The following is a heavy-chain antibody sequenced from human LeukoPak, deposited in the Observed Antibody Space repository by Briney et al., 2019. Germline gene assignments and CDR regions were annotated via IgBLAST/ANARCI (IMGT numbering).Heavy chain of an antibody. J-gene: IGHJ4*02. V-gene: IGHV1-3*01. Sequence: ASVKVSCKASGYTFTSYAMHWVRQAPGQRPEWMGWINAGNGNTKYSQKFQGRVTITRDTSASTAYMELSSLRSEDTAVYYCARASIAVAGRWYYWGQGTLVTVSS. CDR2: INAGNGNT. CDR3: ARASIAVAGRWYY. CDR1: GYTFTSYA. D-gene: IGHD6-19*01.